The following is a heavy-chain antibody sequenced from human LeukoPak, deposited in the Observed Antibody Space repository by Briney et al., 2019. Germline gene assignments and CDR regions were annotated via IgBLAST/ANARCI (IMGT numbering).Heavy chain of an antibody. J-gene: IGHJ4*02. Sequence: GGSLRLSCAVSGFTFSSYNMNWVRQAPGKGLEWVSSISSSSSNIYYADSVKGRFTISRDNAKKSLYLQMKSLRAEDTAVYYCAQNSDWSGYSYVAFWGQGTLVTVSS. CDR3: AQNSDWSGYSYVAF. D-gene: IGHD5-18*01. CDR1: GFTFSSYN. CDR2: ISSSSSNI. V-gene: IGHV3-21*01.